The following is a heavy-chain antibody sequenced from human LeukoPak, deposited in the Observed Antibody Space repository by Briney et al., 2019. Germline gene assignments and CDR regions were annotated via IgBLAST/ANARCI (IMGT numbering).Heavy chain of an antibody. D-gene: IGHD2-2*01. V-gene: IGHV4-34*01. CDR2: INHSGST. Sequence: SETLSLTCAVYGGSFSGYYWSWIRQPPGKGLEWIGEINHSGSTNYNPSLKSRVTISVDTSKNQFSLKLSSVTAADTAVYYCARGRDLGIVVVPAATHYFDYWGQGTLVTVSS. CDR3: ARGRDLGIVVVPAATHYFDY. CDR1: GGSFSGYY. J-gene: IGHJ4*02.